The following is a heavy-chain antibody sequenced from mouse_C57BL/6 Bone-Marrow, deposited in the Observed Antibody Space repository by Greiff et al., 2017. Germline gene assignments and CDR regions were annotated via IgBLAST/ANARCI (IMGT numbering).Heavy chain of an antibody. V-gene: IGHV1-69*01. Sequence: QVQLQQPGAELVMPGASVKLSCKASGYTFTSYWMHWVKQRPGQGLEWIGEIDPSDSYTNYNQKFKGKSTLTVDKSSSTAYMRLSSLTSEDSAVYYCARPYYDYDRGYYYAMDYWGQGTSVTVSS. CDR2: IDPSDSYT. CDR1: GYTFTSYW. CDR3: ARPYYDYDRGYYYAMDY. J-gene: IGHJ4*01. D-gene: IGHD2-4*01.